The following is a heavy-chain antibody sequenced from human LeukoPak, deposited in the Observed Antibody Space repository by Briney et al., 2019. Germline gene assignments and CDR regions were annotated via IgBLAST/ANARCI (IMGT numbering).Heavy chain of an antibody. V-gene: IGHV3-53*01. CDR2: IYSGGST. CDR1: GFTVSSNH. CDR3: ASHSSSWYGFDH. D-gene: IGHD6-13*01. Sequence: GGSLRLSCAASGFTVSSNHMSWGRQAPGKGLEWVSVIYSGGSTYYADSVKGRFTISRDNSKNTLYLQMNSLRAEDTAVYYCASHSSSWYGFDHWGQGTLVTVSS. J-gene: IGHJ4*02.